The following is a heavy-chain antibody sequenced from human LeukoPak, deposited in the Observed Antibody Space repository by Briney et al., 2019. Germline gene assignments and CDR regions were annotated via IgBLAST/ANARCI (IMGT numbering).Heavy chain of an antibody. CDR3: ARAPEWLAIYYFDY. CDR2: INSDGSST. Sequence: GGSLRLSCAASGFTSSSYWMHWVRQAPGKGLVWVSRINSDGSSTSYADSVKGRFTISRDNAKNTLYLQMNSLRAEDTAVYYCARAPEWLAIYYFDYWSQGTLVTVSS. D-gene: IGHD6-19*01. CDR1: GFTSSSYW. J-gene: IGHJ4*02. V-gene: IGHV3-74*01.